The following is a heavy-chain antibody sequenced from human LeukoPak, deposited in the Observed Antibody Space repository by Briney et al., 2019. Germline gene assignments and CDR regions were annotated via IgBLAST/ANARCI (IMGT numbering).Heavy chain of an antibody. CDR1: GFTFSSYG. J-gene: IGHJ4*02. D-gene: IGHD3-3*01. Sequence: SGGSLRLSCAASGFTFSSYGMHWVRQAPGKGLEWVAVISYDGSNKYYADSVKGRFTISRDNSKNTLYLQMNSLRAEDTAVYYCAKQYYDFWSGYYFDYWGQGTLVTASS. CDR3: AKQYYDFWSGYYFDY. CDR2: ISYDGSNK. V-gene: IGHV3-30*18.